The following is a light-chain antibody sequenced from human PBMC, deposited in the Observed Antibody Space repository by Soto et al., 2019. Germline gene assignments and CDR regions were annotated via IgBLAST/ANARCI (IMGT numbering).Light chain of an antibody. CDR2: DNN. V-gene: IGLV1-40*01. Sequence: QSVLTQSPSVSGAPGQRVALSCTGSSSNIGAGYDVHWYQQLPGAAPKLLIYDNNNRPSGVPDRFSGSKSGASASQAITGLQAEDEADYYCQSYDTRLSGYVFGTGTKVTVL. CDR3: QSYDTRLSGYV. CDR1: SSNIGAGYD. J-gene: IGLJ1*01.